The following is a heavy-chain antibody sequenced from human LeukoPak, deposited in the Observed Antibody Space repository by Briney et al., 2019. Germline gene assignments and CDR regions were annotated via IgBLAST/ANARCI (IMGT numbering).Heavy chain of an antibody. CDR2: VYTSGST. CDR1: GDSISSGSYY. D-gene: IGHD1-26*01. J-gene: IGHJ4*02. V-gene: IGHV4-61*02. CDR3: ARLRSYSGLFDY. Sequence: SETLSLTCTVSGDSISSGSYYWSWIRQPAGKGLECIGRVYTSGSTNYNPSLKSRVTISVDTSKNQFSLKLSSVTAADTAVYYCARLRSYSGLFDYWGQGTLVTVSS.